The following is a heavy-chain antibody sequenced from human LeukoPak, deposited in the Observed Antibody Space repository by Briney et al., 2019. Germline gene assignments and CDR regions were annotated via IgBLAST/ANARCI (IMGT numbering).Heavy chain of an antibody. V-gene: IGHV3-21*01. D-gene: IGHD3-22*01. CDR2: ITYSSGYT. Sequence: GSLRLSCAASGFTFSSYDMSWVRQAPGKGLEWVSGITYSSGYTYYADSVKGRFTISRDNAKNSLHLQMDSLRAEDTAIYYCTKHITTDATTPFYYGMDVWGQGTTVTVSS. J-gene: IGHJ6*02. CDR1: GFTFSSYD. CDR3: TKHITTDATTPFYYGMDV.